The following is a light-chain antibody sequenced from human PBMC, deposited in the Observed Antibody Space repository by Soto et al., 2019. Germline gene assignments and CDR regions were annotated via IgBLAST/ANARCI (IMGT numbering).Light chain of an antibody. CDR1: QSVSSN. J-gene: IGKJ5*01. CDR2: GAS. CDR3: QQYNNWLIT. V-gene: IGKV3-15*01. Sequence: EIVMTQSPATLSVSPGERATLSCRASQSVSSNLAWYQQKPGQAPRLLLYGASPRATGIPARFSGSGSGTEFTLTISSLQSEECAVYYCQQYNNWLITVGQGTRLEIK.